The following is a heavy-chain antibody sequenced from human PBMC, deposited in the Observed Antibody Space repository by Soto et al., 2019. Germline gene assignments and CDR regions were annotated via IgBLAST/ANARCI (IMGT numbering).Heavy chain of an antibody. D-gene: IGHD3-16*02. Sequence: SETLSLTCTVSGGSISSYYWSWIRQPPGKGLEWIGYIYYSGSTNYNPSLKSRVTISVDTSKNQSSLKLSSVTAADTAVYYCARSLRQYYYYYYMDVWGKGTTVTVSS. CDR2: IYYSGST. CDR1: GGSISSYY. CDR3: ARSLRQYYYYYYMDV. V-gene: IGHV4-59*01. J-gene: IGHJ6*03.